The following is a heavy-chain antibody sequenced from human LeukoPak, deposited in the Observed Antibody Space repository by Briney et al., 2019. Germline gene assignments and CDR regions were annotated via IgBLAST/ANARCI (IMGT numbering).Heavy chain of an antibody. Sequence: ASVKVSCKASGYTSTGYYMHWVRQAPGQGLEWMGWINPNSGGTNYAQKFQGRVTMTRDTSISTAYMELSRLRSDDTAVYYCARAGYYDSSGYTHPHDAFDIWGQGTMVTVSS. J-gene: IGHJ3*02. CDR2: INPNSGGT. D-gene: IGHD3-22*01. V-gene: IGHV1-2*02. CDR3: ARAGYYDSSGYTHPHDAFDI. CDR1: GYTSTGYY.